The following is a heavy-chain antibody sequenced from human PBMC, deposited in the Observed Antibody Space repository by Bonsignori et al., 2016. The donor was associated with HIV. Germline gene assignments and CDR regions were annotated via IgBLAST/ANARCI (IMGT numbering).Heavy chain of an antibody. CDR2: ISSSSSTI. V-gene: IGHV3-48*02. Sequence: VRQMPGKGLEWVSYISSSSSTIYYADSVKGRFTISRDNAKNSLYLQMNSLRDEDTAVYYCARFKDSGVDYWGQGTLVTVSS. CDR3: ARFKDSGVDY. J-gene: IGHJ4*02. D-gene: IGHD3/OR15-3a*01.